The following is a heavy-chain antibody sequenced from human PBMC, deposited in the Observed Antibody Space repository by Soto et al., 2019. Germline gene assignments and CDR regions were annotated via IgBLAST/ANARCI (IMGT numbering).Heavy chain of an antibody. CDR3: ARGTYDFWRGPSPGWFDP. J-gene: IGHJ5*02. D-gene: IGHD3-3*01. CDR2: IYHSGST. CDR1: GGSISSNSYY. V-gene: IGHV4-30-2*01. Sequence: SETLSLTCTVSGGSISSNSYYWAWIRQPPGKGLEWIGYIYHSGSTYYNPSLKSRVTISVDRSKNQFSLKLSSVTAADTAVYYCARGTYDFWRGPSPGWFDPWGQGTLDTVSS.